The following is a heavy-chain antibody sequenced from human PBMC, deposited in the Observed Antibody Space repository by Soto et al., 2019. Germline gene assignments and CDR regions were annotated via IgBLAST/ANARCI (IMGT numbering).Heavy chain of an antibody. J-gene: IGHJ6*02. CDR1: GGSVSGYY. Sequence: SETLSLTCAVYGGSVSGYYWSWIRQPPGKGLEWIGEINHSGSTNYNPSLKSRVTISVDTSKNQFSLKLSSVTAADTAVYYCARRRYYGSGSYVRSLDVWGQGTTVT. CDR3: ARRRYYGSGSYVRSLDV. V-gene: IGHV4-34*01. CDR2: INHSGST. D-gene: IGHD3-10*01.